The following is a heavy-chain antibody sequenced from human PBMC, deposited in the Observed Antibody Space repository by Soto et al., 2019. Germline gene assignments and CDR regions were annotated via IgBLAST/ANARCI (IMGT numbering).Heavy chain of an antibody. D-gene: IGHD3-16*02. CDR2: IYWDDDK. V-gene: IGHV2-5*02. CDR1: GFSLSTSGVG. J-gene: IGHJ5*02. Sequence: SGPTLVNPTQTLTLTCTFSGFSLSTSGVGVGWIRQPPGKALEWLALIYWDDDKRYSPSLKSRLTITKDTSKNQVVLTMTNMDPVDTATYYCAHSLYDYIWGSYRFNWFDPWGQGTLVTVSS. CDR3: AHSLYDYIWGSYRFNWFDP.